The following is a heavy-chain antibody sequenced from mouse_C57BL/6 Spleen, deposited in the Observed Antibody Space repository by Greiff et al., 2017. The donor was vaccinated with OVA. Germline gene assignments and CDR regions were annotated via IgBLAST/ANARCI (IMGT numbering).Heavy chain of an antibody. Sequence: VQLQQPGTELVKPGASVKLSCKASGYTFTSYWMHWVKQRPGQGLEWIGNINPSNGGTNYNEKFKSKATLTVEKSSSTAYMQLSSLTSEDSAVYYCARDKITTVVADYWGQGTTLTVSS. J-gene: IGHJ2*01. D-gene: IGHD1-1*01. CDR1: GYTFTSYW. CDR2: INPSNGGT. V-gene: IGHV1-53*01. CDR3: ARDKITTVVADY.